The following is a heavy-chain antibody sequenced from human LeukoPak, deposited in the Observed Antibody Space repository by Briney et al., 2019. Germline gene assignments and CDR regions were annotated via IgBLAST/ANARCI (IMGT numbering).Heavy chain of an antibody. CDR2: ISSSSSYI. J-gene: IGHJ6*03. Sequence: PGGSLRLSCAASGFTFSSYSMNWVRQAPGKGLEWVSTISSSSSYIYYADSVKGRFTISRDNAKNSLYLQMNSLRAEDTAVYYRARVAGIADMDVWGKGTTVTVSS. CDR3: ARVAGIADMDV. CDR1: GFTFSSYS. D-gene: IGHD6-19*01. V-gene: IGHV3-21*01.